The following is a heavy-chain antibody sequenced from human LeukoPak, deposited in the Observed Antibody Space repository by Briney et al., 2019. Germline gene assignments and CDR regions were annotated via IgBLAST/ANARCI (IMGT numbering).Heavy chain of an antibody. CDR2: IGGNGVTT. J-gene: IGHJ4*02. D-gene: IGHD1-26*01. Sequence: GGSLRLSCAASGFTFSTYALSWVRQAPGKGLEWVSIIGGNGVTTFYADSVKGRFTLSRDNSKNTVFLQMNSLRAEDAAIYYCAKKMGGRTDPTKFDYWGQGTLVTVSS. CDR1: GFTFSTYA. CDR3: AKKMGGRTDPTKFDY. V-gene: IGHV3-23*01.